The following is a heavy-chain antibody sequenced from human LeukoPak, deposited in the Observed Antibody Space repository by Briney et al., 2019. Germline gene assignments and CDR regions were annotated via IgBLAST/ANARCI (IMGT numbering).Heavy chain of an antibody. Sequence: PGGPLSLPCAVSGFNLRTYGMTWVRQAPGKGLEGVSAITACGLNTFYTVSVKRRFNIYRDNPKHTLYLQEHRQSVEDASVYYCAKGLRGHSDWGEGTLVTVSS. D-gene: IGHD5-12*01. V-gene: IGHV3-23*01. CDR3: AKGLRGHSD. CDR1: GFNLRTYG. CDR2: ITACGLNT. J-gene: IGHJ4*02.